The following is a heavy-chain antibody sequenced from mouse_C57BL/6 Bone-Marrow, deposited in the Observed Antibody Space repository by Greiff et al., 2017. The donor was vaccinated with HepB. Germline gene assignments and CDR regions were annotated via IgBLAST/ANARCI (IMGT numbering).Heavy chain of an antibody. CDR2: ISNGGGST. CDR3: ARENYYGSSYLGMDY. CDR1: GFTFSDYY. J-gene: IGHJ4*01. D-gene: IGHD1-1*01. V-gene: IGHV5-12*01. Sequence: EVQGVESGGGLVQPGGSLKLSCAASGFTFSDYYMYWVRQTPEKRLEWVAYISNGGGSTYYPDTVKGRFTISRDNAKNTLYLQMSRLKSEDTAMYYCARENYYGSSYLGMDYWGQGTSVTVSS.